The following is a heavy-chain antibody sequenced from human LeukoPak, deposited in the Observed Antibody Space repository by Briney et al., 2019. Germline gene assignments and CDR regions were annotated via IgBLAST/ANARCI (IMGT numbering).Heavy chain of an antibody. CDR2: IYHSGST. CDR3: ARATAAPRPAQIDY. Sequence: PSETLSLTCTVSGGSISSGGYYWSWIWQPPGKGLEWIGYIYHSGSTYYNPSLKSRVTISVDRSKNQFSLKLSSVTAADTAVCYCARATAAPRPAQIDYWGQGTLVTVSS. D-gene: IGHD6-13*01. J-gene: IGHJ4*02. CDR1: GGSISSGGYY. V-gene: IGHV4-30-2*01.